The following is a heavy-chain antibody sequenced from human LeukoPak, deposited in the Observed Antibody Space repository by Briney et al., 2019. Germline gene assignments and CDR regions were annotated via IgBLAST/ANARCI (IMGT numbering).Heavy chain of an antibody. V-gene: IGHV3-21*01. CDR1: GFTFSSY. Sequence: GGSLGLSCAASGFTFSSYMNWVRQAPGKGLEWVSSISSTSSYKSYPDSVKGRFTISKDNAKNSLYLQMNSLRANDTAVYYCARGQSRYFDWYLGFFDYWGQGTLVTVSS. CDR2: ISSTSSYK. D-gene: IGHD3-9*01. J-gene: IGHJ4*02. CDR3: ARGQSRYFDWYLGFFDY.